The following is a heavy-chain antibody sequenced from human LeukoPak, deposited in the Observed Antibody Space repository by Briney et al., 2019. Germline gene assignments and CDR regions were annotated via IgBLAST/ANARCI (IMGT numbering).Heavy chain of an antibody. J-gene: IGHJ4*02. CDR2: INTNTGNP. CDR3: AREAYGSGSYHFDY. CDR1: GYTFTSYA. Sequence: ASVKVSCKASGYTFTSYAMNWVRQAPGQGLGWMGWINTNTGNPMYAQGFTGRFVFSLDTSVSTAYLQISSLEAEDTAIYYCAREAYGSGSYHFDYWGQGTLVTASS. V-gene: IGHV7-4-1*02. D-gene: IGHD3-10*01.